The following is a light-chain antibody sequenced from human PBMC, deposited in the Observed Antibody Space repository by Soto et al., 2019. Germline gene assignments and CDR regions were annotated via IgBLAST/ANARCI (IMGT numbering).Light chain of an antibody. J-gene: IGKJ1*01. CDR1: QSITTY. V-gene: IGKV1-39*01. CDR3: QQTYSTPRT. CDR2: GAS. Sequence: DIQMTQSPSSLSASVGDRVTLTCRASQSITTYLNWYQQSPGKAPKLLIHGASSLQSGVPSRFSGSGSGTDSTLTISSLKPTDFETYFCQQTYSTPRTFGQGTKVDIK.